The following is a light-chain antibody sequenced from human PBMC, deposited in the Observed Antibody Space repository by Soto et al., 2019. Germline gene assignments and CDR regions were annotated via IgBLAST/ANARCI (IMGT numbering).Light chain of an antibody. CDR2: GAS. CDR3: QQYGSSPRT. V-gene: IGKV3-20*01. J-gene: IGKJ2*01. Sequence: EIVLTQSPGTLSLSPGERATLSCRASQSVSSSYLAWYQQKPGQAPRLLIYGASSRATGIPDRFSGSGSGTDCTLTISRLEPDDFAVYYCQQYGSSPRTFGQGTKLEIK. CDR1: QSVSSSY.